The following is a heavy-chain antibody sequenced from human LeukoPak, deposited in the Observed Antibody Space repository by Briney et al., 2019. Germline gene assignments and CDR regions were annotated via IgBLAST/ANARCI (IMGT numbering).Heavy chain of an antibody. J-gene: IGHJ5*02. Sequence: PGGSLRLSCAASGFTFSDYYMSWIRQAPGKGLEWVSYISSSGSTIYYADSVKGRFTISRDNAKNSLYLQMNSLRAEDTAVYHCARDKFYKYGDYRSWFDPWGQGTLVTVSS. CDR3: ARDKFYKYGDYRSWFDP. D-gene: IGHD4-17*01. CDR1: GFTFSDYY. V-gene: IGHV3-11*01. CDR2: ISSSGSTI.